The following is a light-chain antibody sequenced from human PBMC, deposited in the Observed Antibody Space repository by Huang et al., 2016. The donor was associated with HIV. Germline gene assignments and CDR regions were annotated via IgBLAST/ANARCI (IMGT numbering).Light chain of an antibody. CDR2: RAS. V-gene: IGKV1-39*01. CDR1: QSITTY. J-gene: IGKJ2*01. CDR3: QQSYSTLPMYT. Sequence: DIQMTQSPSSLSASVGDRVNITCRASQSITTYLNWYQQIPGKGPKLLIYRASTLQSWFPSRFSGSGSGADFTLTISTLQPEDFATYYCQQSYSTLPMYTFGQGTKLEIK.